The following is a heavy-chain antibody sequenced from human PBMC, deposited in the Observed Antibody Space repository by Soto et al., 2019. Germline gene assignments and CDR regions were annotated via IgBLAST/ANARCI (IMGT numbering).Heavy chain of an antibody. V-gene: IGHV1-8*01. Sequence: QVQLVQSGAEVKKPGASVKVSCKASGYTFTSYDINWVRQATGQGLEWMGWMNPNSGNTGYAQKFQGRVTMTRNTSISTVYMELSSLRSEDTAVYYCASEQRDYYYYYGMDVWGQGTTVTVSS. CDR1: GYTFTSYD. D-gene: IGHD6-25*01. CDR3: ASEQRDYYYYYGMDV. CDR2: MNPNSGNT. J-gene: IGHJ6*02.